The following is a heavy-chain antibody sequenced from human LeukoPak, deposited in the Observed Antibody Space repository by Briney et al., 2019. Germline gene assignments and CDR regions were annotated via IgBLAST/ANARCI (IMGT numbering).Heavy chain of an antibody. V-gene: IGHV5-51*01. J-gene: IGHJ4*02. CDR3: ARLSPQGASDVGAYFDY. Sequence: GESLKISCKGSGYSFTTYWIGWVRQMPGKGLEWMGIVYPGDSDTRYSPSFQGQVTISADKSISTAYLQWSSLKASDTAIYYCARLSPQGASDVGAYFDYWGQGTLVTVSS. CDR1: GYSFTTYW. D-gene: IGHD3-16*01. CDR2: VYPGDSDT.